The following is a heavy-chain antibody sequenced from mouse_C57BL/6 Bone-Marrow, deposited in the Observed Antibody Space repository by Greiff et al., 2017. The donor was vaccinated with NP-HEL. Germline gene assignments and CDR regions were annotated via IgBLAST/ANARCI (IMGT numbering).Heavy chain of an antibody. V-gene: IGHV1-54*01. CDR3: ARGGYDIAMDY. J-gene: IGHJ4*01. Sequence: QVQLQQSGAELVRPGTSVKVSCKASGYAFTNYLIEWVKQRPGQGLEWIGVINPGSGGTNYNEKFKGKATLTADKSSSTAYMQLSSLTSEDSAVYFCARGGYDIAMDYWGQGTSVTVSS. CDR2: INPGSGGT. D-gene: IGHD2-2*01. CDR1: GYAFTNYL.